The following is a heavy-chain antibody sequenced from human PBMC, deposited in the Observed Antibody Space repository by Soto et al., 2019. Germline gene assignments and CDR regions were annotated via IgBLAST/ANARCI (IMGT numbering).Heavy chain of an antibody. CDR2: INPSGGST. CDR1: GYTFTSYY. V-gene: IGHV1-46*01. D-gene: IGHD3-22*01. J-gene: IGHJ4*02. CDR3: ARVRRSIGYYYGY. Sequence: ASVKVSCKASGYTFTSYYMHWVRQAPGQGLEWMGIINPSGGSTSYAQKFQGRVTMTSDTSTSTVYMELSSLRSEDTAVYYCARVRRSIGYYYGYWGQGTPVTVS.